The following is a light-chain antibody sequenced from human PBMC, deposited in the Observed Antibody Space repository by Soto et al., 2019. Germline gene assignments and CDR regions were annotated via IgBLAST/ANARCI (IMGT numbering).Light chain of an antibody. CDR2: DVY. J-gene: IGLJ1*01. V-gene: IGLV2-14*01. CDR1: SSDVGGYDF. Sequence: QSALTQPPSASGSPGQSVTISCTGTSSDVGGYDFVSWYQQHPGKAPKILIYDVYDRPSGVSNRFSGSKSGNTASLTISGLQAEDEADYYCSSYTTSSSYFFGTGTKLTVL. CDR3: SSYTTSSSYF.